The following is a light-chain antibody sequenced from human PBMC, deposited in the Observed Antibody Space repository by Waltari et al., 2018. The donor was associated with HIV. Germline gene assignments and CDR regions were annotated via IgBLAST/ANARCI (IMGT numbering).Light chain of an antibody. CDR2: STS. CDR3: QQFGSSPYT. J-gene: IGKJ2*01. CDR1: QTMRGAF. Sequence: DIVLTQSPGNLSVSPGDRATVSCRASQTMRGAFLDWYQQRSGQAPGLLIYSTSIRVFGIPDRFSGSGTGTDFTLTINRLDPEDSAVYYCQQFGSSPYTFGQGTKLEI. V-gene: IGKV3-20*01.